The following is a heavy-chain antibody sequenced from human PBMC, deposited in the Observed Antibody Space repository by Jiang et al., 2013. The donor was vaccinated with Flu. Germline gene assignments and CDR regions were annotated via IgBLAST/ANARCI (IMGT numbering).Heavy chain of an antibody. CDR2: IYWDDDK. D-gene: IGHD1-7*01. CDR3: AHRRMGAGDWNYGDFDY. Sequence: KPTQTLTVTCTFSGFSLSTSGVGVGWIRQPPGKALECLALIYWDDDKRYSPSLKNRLTITKDTSKNLVFLTMTNLDPVDTATYYCAHRRMGAGDWNYGDFDYWG. CDR1: GFSLSTSGVG. V-gene: IGHV2-5*02. J-gene: IGHJ4*01.